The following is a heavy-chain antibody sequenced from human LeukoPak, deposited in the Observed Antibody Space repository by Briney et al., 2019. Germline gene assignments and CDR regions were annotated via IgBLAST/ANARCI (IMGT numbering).Heavy chain of an antibody. V-gene: IGHV4-4*02. CDR3: AREGGFYRPLDY. D-gene: IGHD6-25*01. J-gene: IGHJ4*02. CDR2: VHLDGRT. Sequence: PSETLSLTCGVSGGSDSSTNWWTWIRQPPGKGLEWIGEVHLDGRTNFNPSLKSQLTMSVDLSENHVSLKLTSVTAADTAVYYCAREGGFYRPLDYSGQGTMVTVSS. CDR1: GGSDSSTNW.